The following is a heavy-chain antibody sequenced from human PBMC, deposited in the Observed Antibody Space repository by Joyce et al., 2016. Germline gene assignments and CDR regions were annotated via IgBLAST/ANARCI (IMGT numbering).Heavy chain of an antibody. V-gene: IGHV6-1*01. CDR2: TYYRSKWYN. CDR3: ARDLEQGSWFRYYYGMDV. D-gene: IGHD1/OR15-1a*01. J-gene: IGHJ6*02. Sequence: QVQLQQSGPGLVKPSQTLSLTCAISGDSVSSNSAAWNWIRQSPSRGIEWLGRTYYRSKWYNDYAVSVKSRITINPDTSKNQFSLQLNSVTPEDTAVYYCARDLEQGSWFRYYYGMDVWGQGTTVTVSS. CDR1: GDSVSSNSAA.